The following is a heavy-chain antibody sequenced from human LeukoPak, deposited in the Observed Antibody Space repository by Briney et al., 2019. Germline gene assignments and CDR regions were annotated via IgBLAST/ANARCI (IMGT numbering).Heavy chain of an antibody. CDR2: TTNTPNAYTT. Sequence: GGSRRLSCAASGFTFTNHYMDWVRQAPGMGLEWIARTTNTPNAYTTAYAASVRGRFTVSRDDSKSLLHLQMSSLKTDDTAVYYCGRDTATAIDYWGRGTLVTVSS. J-gene: IGHJ4*02. D-gene: IGHD5-18*01. CDR1: GFTFTNHY. CDR3: GRDTATAIDY. V-gene: IGHV3-72*01.